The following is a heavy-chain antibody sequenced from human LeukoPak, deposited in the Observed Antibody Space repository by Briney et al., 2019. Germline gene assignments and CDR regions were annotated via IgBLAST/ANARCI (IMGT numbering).Heavy chain of an antibody. D-gene: IGHD6-19*01. Sequence: SETLSLTCSVSGYPISSGYYWGWIRQPPGKGLEWVGSLYHSESPSYNPSLKSRVTISVDTSKNQFSLKLSSVTAADTAVYYCARVPGSYCDYWGQGTLVTVSS. CDR2: LYHSESP. V-gene: IGHV4-38-2*02. J-gene: IGHJ4*02. CDR3: ARVPGSYCDY. CDR1: GYPISSGYY.